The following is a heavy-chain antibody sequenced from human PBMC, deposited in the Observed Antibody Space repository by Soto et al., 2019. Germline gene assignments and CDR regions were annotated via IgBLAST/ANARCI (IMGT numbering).Heavy chain of an antibody. J-gene: IGHJ6*03. CDR3: AKVVCSGSYWSHGAYDYMDV. D-gene: IGHD3-10*02. CDR2: ISGGAGST. CDR1: GFTFNNYA. Sequence: GGSLRLSCAASGFTFNNYAMSWVRQAPGKGLEWVSTISGGAGSTYYADSVEGRFTISRDNSINTLYLQINTLRAEDTAVYYCAKVVCSGSYWSHGAYDYMDVWGQGTMVTVSS. V-gene: IGHV3-23*01.